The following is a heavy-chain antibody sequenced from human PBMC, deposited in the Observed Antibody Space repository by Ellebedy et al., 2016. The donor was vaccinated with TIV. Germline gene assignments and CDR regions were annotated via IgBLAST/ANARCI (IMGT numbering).Heavy chain of an antibody. V-gene: IGHV3-66*01. J-gene: IGHJ6*02. Sequence: GESLKISCAASGFTVSSNYMSWVRQAPGKGLEWVSVIYSGGSTYYADSVKGRFTISRDNSKNTLYLQMNSLRAEDTAVYYCAKVIVLLWFGGDVGMDVWGQGTTVTVSS. CDR3: AKVIVLLWFGGDVGMDV. CDR1: GFTVSSNY. CDR2: IYSGGST. D-gene: IGHD3-10*01.